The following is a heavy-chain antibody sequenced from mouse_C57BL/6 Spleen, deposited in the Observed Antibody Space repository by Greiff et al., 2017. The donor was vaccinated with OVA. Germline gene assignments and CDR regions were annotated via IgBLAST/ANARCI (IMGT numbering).Heavy chain of an antibody. Sequence: EVKLVESGEGLVKPGGSLKLSCAASGFTFSSYAMSWVRQTPEKRLEWVAYISSGGDYIYYADTVKGRFPISRDNARNTLYLQMSSLKSEDTAMYYCTRDGATSYYFDYWGQGTTLTVSS. CDR2: ISSGGDYI. CDR1: GFTFSSYA. CDR3: TRDGATSYYFDY. D-gene: IGHD2-3*01. J-gene: IGHJ2*01. V-gene: IGHV5-9-1*02.